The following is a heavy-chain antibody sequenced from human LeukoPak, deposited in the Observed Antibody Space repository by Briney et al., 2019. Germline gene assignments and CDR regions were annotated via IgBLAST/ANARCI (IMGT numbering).Heavy chain of an antibody. CDR2: QHASGST. CDR1: GGSISNYY. D-gene: IGHD3-16*01. J-gene: IGHJ3*02. V-gene: IGHV4-4*07. Sequence: SETLSLTCSVSGGSISNYYWNWIRQPAGEGLEWIGRQHASGSTRYNPSFGTRVTMSADTSKNQLSLKLTSVTAADTALYFCARDQSGSGGHNNDAFDIWGQGTMVTVYS. CDR3: ARDQSGSGGHNNDAFDI.